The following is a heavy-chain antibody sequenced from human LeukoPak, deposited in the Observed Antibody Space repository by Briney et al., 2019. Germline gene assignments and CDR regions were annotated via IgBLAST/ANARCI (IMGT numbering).Heavy chain of an antibody. J-gene: IGHJ4*02. CDR2: ISYDGSNK. V-gene: IGHV3-30*04. Sequence: GGSLRPSCAASGFTFSSYAMHWVRQAPGKGLEWVAVISYDGSNKYYADSVKGRFTISRDNSKNTLYLQMNSLRAEDTAVYYCARDKAGTMDYWGQGTLVTVSS. CDR1: GFTFSSYA. CDR3: ARDKAGTMDY. D-gene: IGHD6-19*01.